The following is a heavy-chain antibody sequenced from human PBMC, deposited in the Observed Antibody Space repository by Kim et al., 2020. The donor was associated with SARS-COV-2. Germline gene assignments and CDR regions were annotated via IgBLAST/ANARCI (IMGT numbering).Heavy chain of an antibody. Sequence: YADSVKGRFTISRDNSKNTLYLQMNSLRAEDTAVYYCAKDKVPDGYGFDYWGQGTLVTVSS. V-gene: IGHV3-23*01. CDR3: AKDKVPDGYGFDY. D-gene: IGHD5-18*01. J-gene: IGHJ4*02.